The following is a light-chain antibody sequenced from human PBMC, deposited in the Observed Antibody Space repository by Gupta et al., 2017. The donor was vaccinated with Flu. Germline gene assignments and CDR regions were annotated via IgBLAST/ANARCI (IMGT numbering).Light chain of an antibody. CDR2: WAS. CDR1: QSGLYSSNNKNY. CDR3: KQYYSPPMYS. J-gene: IGKJ2*03. Sequence: DIVMTQSPDSLAVSLGERATINCKPSQSGLYSSNNKNYLAWYQQKPGQPPKLLIYWASTRESGVPDRFSGSASGTDFTLTISSLQAEDVAVYYCKQYYSPPMYSFGQGTKLEIK. V-gene: IGKV4-1*01.